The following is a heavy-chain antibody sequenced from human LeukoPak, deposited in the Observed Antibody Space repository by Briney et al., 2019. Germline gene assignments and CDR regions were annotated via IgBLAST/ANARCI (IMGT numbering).Heavy chain of an antibody. CDR2: ISGSGGST. CDR1: GFPFSTYA. Sequence: GGSLRLSCAASGFPFSTYAMSWVRQAPGKGLEWVSAISGSGGSTYYADSVRGRFTISRDNSKNTLYLQMKSLRAEDTAIYYCANQDYVGNWGPGTLVTVSS. D-gene: IGHD3-10*02. V-gene: IGHV3-23*01. CDR3: ANQDYVGN. J-gene: IGHJ4*02.